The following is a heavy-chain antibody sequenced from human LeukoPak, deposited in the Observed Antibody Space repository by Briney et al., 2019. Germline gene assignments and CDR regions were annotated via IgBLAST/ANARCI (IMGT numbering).Heavy chain of an antibody. V-gene: IGHV3-20*04. CDR2: INWNGGST. D-gene: IGHD6-13*01. J-gene: IGHJ4*02. CDR1: GFTFDDYG. Sequence: GGSLRLSCAASGFTFDDYGMSWVRQAPGKGLEWVSGINWNGGSTGYADSVKGRFTISRDNARDSLYLQMNSLRAEDTAVYYCARDQPGYSSSSDYWGQGTLVTVSS. CDR3: ARDQPGYSSSSDY.